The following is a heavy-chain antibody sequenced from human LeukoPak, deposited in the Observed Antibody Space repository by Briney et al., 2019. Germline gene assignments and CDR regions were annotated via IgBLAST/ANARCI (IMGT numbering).Heavy chain of an antibody. CDR2: IYYSGST. J-gene: IGHJ3*02. V-gene: IGHV4-59*01. D-gene: IGHD3-22*01. CDR3: ARGSFGGCYYDSSGGSFDI. Sequence: PSETLSLTCTVSGGSISSYYWSWIRQPPGKGLEWIGYIYYSGSTNYNPSLKSRVTISVDTSKNQFSLKLSSVTAADTAVYYCARGSFGGCYYDSSGGSFDIWGQGTMVTVSS. CDR1: GGSISSYY.